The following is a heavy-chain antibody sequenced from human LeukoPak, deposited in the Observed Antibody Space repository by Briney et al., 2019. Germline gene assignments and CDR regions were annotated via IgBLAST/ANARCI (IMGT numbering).Heavy chain of an antibody. J-gene: IGHJ4*01. CDR3: AKSVGYHYDSSGYYWLGTFDS. CDR1: GFTFSSYA. Sequence: GGSLGLSCAASGFTFSSYAMTWVRQVPGKGLEWVSGISGRGGITSYADSVKGRFTISRDNSKNILYLQLNSLRAEDTAVYYCAKSVGYHYDSSGYYWLGTFDSWGHGTLVTVSP. D-gene: IGHD3-22*01. CDR2: ISGRGGIT. V-gene: IGHV3-23*01.